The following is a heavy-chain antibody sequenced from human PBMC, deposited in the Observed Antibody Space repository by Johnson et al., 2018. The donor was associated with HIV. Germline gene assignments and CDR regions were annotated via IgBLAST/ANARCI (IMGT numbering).Heavy chain of an antibody. CDR3: ARRADAFDI. V-gene: IGHV3-66*01. Sequence: VQLVESGGGLVQPGGSLRLSCAASGFTVSSNYMSWVRQAPGKGLEWVSVIYSGGSTYYPGSVKGRFTISRENAKNSLYLQMNSLRAGDTAVYYCARRADAFDIWGQGTMVTVSS. CDR2: IYSGGST. J-gene: IGHJ3*02. CDR1: GFTVSSNY.